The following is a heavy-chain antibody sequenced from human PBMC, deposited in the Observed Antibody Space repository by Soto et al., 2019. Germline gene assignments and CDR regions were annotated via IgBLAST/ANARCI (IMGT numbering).Heavy chain of an antibody. D-gene: IGHD3-9*01. CDR1: SDSISNYY. CDR3: ARDQGFYDILTGRLEDYYYYYGMDV. V-gene: IGHV4-59*12. Sequence: SETLSLTCTVSSDSISNYYCSWFRQPPGKGLEWIGYMHYNGYTSYNPSLRSRVTISVDTSKNQFSLKLTSVTVADTALYYCARDQGFYDILTGRLEDYYYYYGMDVWGQGTTVTVSS. J-gene: IGHJ6*02. CDR2: MHYNGYT.